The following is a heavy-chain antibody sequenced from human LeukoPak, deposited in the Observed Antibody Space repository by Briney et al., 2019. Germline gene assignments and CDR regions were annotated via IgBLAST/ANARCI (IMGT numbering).Heavy chain of an antibody. V-gene: IGHV1-69*04. CDR1: GGTFSSYA. D-gene: IGHD2-2*01. Sequence: APVKVSCKASGGTFSSYAISWVRQAPGQGLEWMGRIIPIFGIANYAQKFQGRVTITADKSTSTAYMELSSLRSEDTAVYYCARSRDCSSTSCSPYYYYGMDVWGQGTTVTVSS. J-gene: IGHJ6*02. CDR3: ARSRDCSSTSCSPYYYYGMDV. CDR2: IIPIFGIA.